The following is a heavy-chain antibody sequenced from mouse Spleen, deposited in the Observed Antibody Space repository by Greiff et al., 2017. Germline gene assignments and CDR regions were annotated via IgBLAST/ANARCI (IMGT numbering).Heavy chain of an antibody. CDR3: GRGWFAY. J-gene: IGHJ3*01. V-gene: IGHV1-69*01. Sequence: VQLQQPGAELVMPGASVKLSCKASGYTFTSYWMHWVKQRPGQGLEWIGEIDPSDSYTNYNQKFKGKATLTVDKSSSTAYMQLSSLTSEDSAVYYCGRGWFAYWGQGTLVTVSA. CDR2: IDPSDSYT. CDR1: GYTFTSYW.